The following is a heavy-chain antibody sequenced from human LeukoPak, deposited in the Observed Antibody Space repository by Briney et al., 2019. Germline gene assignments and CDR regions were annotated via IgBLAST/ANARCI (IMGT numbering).Heavy chain of an antibody. Sequence: GGSLRLSCAAYGFTFSSYWMSWVRQAPGKGLEWVANIKQDGSEKYYVDSVKGRFTISRDNAKNSLYLQMNSLRVEDTAVYYCARAWGSSGAHFDYWGQGTLVTVSS. J-gene: IGHJ4*02. V-gene: IGHV3-7*01. CDR2: IKQDGSEK. CDR3: ARAWGSSGAHFDY. D-gene: IGHD3-22*01. CDR1: GFTFSSYW.